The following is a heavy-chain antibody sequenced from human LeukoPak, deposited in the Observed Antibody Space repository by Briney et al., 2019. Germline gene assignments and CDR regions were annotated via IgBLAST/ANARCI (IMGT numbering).Heavy chain of an antibody. CDR3: ARRLYDILPGPKDAFDI. CDR2: IYPGDSDT. V-gene: IGHV5-51*01. J-gene: IGHJ3*02. D-gene: IGHD3-9*01. Sequence: GESLKISCKGSGYSFTSYWIGWVRQMPGKGLEWMGIIYPGDSDTRYSPSFQGQVTISADKSISTAYLQWSSLKASDTAMYYCARRLYDILPGPKDAFDIWGQGQWSPSLQ. CDR1: GYSFTSYW.